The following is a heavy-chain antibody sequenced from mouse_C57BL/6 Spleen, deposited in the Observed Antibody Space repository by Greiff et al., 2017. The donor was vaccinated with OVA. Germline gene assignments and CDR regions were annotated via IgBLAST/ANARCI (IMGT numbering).Heavy chain of an antibody. Sequence: EVKLMESVAELVRPGASVKLSCTASGFNIKNTYMHWVKQRPEQGLEWIGRIDPANGNTKYAPKFQGKATITADTSSNTAYLQLSSLTSEDTAIYYGARDPYYGSSYWYFEVWGTGTTVTVSS. CDR1: GFNIKNTY. CDR3: ARDPYYGSSYWYFEV. V-gene: IGHV14-3*01. J-gene: IGHJ1*03. CDR2: IDPANGNT. D-gene: IGHD1-1*01.